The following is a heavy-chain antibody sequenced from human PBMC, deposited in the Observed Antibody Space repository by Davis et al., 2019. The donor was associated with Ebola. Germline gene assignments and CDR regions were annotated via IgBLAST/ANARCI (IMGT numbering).Heavy chain of an antibody. CDR2: TYYYRSKWYI. J-gene: IGHJ4*02. CDR3: ARGWLRSKFDY. D-gene: IGHD5-12*01. CDR1: GDSVYGKNGA. Sequence: HSQTLSLTCAISGDSVYGKNGAWNWIRQSPSRGLEWLGRTYYYRSKWYIDYAESVKSRIIINPDTSKNQLSLQVNSVTPEDTAVYYCARGWLRSKFDYWGRGTLVTVSS. V-gene: IGHV6-1*01.